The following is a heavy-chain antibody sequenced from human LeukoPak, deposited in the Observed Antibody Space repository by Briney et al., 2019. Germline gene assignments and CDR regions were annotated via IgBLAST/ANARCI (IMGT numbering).Heavy chain of an antibody. CDR1: GFTFSDHY. Sequence: GGSLRLSCLASGFTFSDHYMDWVRQTPGKGLEWVGRARNKANSYIIEYAASVRGRFTISRDDSKNSVYLQLNSLKTEDAAVYYCTRVNLRTGERFFDYWGQGTLVTVSS. CDR3: TRVNLRTGERFFDY. J-gene: IGHJ4*02. V-gene: IGHV3-72*01. D-gene: IGHD7-27*01. CDR2: ARNKANSYII.